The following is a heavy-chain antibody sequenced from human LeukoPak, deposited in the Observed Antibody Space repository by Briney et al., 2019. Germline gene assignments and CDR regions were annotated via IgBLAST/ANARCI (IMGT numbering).Heavy chain of an antibody. Sequence: SETLSLTCTVSGGSISGSDYYWGWIRQPPGKGLEWIGSIYYSGSTYYNSSLKSRVTISVDTSRNQFSLKLSSVTAADTALYYCARLLRGFGYWGQGTLVTVSS. D-gene: IGHD3-16*01. J-gene: IGHJ4*02. CDR2: IYYSGST. V-gene: IGHV4-39*01. CDR1: GGSISGSDYY. CDR3: ARLLRGFGY.